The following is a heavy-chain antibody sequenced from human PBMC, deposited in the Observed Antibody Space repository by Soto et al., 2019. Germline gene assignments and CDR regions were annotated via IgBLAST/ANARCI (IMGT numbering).Heavy chain of an antibody. CDR1: GNSFTTYY. J-gene: IGHJ4*02. CDR2: INPSGGGT. D-gene: IGHD3-22*01. CDR3: AGLYHYDSSGYYDY. Sequence: ASVKVSCKASGNSFTTYYMHWVRQAPGQGLEWMGIINPSGGGTTYAQKFQGRVTMTRDTSTSTFHMELSSLTSEDTAVYYCAGLYHYDSSGYYDYWGQGTLVTVYS. V-gene: IGHV1-46*01.